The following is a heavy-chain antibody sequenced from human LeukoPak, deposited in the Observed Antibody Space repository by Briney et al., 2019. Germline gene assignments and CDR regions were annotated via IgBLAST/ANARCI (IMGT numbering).Heavy chain of an antibody. V-gene: IGHV3-74*01. D-gene: IGHD5-18*01. CDR2: INSDGSST. CDR1: GFTFSSYW. J-gene: IGHJ4*02. CDR3: ARAPREYSYGTYYFDY. Sequence: PGGSLRLSCAASGFTFSSYWMHWVRQAPGKGLVWVSRINSDGSSTSYADSVKGRFTISRDNAKNTLCLQMNSLRAEDTAVYYCARAPREYSYGTYYFDYWGQGTLVTVSS.